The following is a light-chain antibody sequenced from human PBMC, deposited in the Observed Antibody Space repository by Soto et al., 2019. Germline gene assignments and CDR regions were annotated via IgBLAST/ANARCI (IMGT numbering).Light chain of an antibody. Sequence: DIQMTQSPSSLSASVGDRVTLTCRASQSISSFLYWYQQQPGKAPNILIYGASCSRTGVPSRFSGSGTGTDSTLTISSLQPEDSETYDCQQKHSGGTFGQGTKVEI. CDR3: QQKHSGGT. V-gene: IGKV1-39*01. CDR1: QSISSF. CDR2: GAS. J-gene: IGKJ1*01.